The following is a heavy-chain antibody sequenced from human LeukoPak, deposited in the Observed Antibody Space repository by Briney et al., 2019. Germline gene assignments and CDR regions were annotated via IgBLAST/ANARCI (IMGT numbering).Heavy chain of an antibody. J-gene: IGHJ4*02. V-gene: IGHV4-59*01. Sequence: PSETLSLTCTVSGGSISSYYWSWNRQPPGKGLEWIGYIYYSGSTNYNPSLKSRVTISVDTSKNQFSLKLSSVTAADTAVYYCARGVDYWGQGTLVTVSS. CDR3: ARGVDY. CDR1: GGSISSYY. CDR2: IYYSGST.